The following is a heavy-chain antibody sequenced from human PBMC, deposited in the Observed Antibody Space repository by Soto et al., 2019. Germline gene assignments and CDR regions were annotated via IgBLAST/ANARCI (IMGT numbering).Heavy chain of an antibody. CDR1: GGSISSYY. D-gene: IGHD5-18*01. V-gene: IGHV4-59*01. CDR3: ARADTAMVTGYYGMDV. Sequence: ETLSLTCTVSGGSISSYYWSWIRQPPGKGLEWIGYIYYSGSTNSNPSLKSRVTISVDTSKNQFSLKLSSVPAADTAVYYCARADTAMVTGYYGMDVWGQGTTVTVSS. J-gene: IGHJ6*02. CDR2: IYYSGST.